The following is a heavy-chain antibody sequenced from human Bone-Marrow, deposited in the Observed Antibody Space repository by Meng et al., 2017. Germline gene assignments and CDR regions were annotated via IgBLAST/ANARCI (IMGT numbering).Heavy chain of an antibody. Sequence: GESLKISCQGSGYPFTSYWIGWVRQMPGKGLEWMGIIYPGDSDTRYSPSFQGQVTISADKSIDTAYLQWSSLKASDTAMYYCARQGSIASAGEFDPWGQGTLVTVSS. CDR3: ARQGSIASAGEFDP. V-gene: IGHV5-51*01. J-gene: IGHJ5*02. CDR1: GYPFTSYW. D-gene: IGHD6-13*01. CDR2: IYPGDSDT.